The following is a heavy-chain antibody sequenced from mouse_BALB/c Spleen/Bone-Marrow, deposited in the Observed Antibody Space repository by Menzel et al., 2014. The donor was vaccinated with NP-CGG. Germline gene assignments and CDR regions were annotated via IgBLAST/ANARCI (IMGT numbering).Heavy chain of an antibody. D-gene: IGHD2-2*01. V-gene: IGHV2-6-4*01. Sequence: VQLQQSGPGLVAPSQNLSITCTVSGFSLSRYSVHWVRQPPGKGLEWLGMIWGGGSTDYNSALKSRLSISKDNSKSQVFLKMNSLQTDDTAMYYCARNCRYYGYDVNAMDYWGQGTSVTVSS. CDR3: ARNCRYYGYDVNAMDY. J-gene: IGHJ4*01. CDR1: GFSLSRYS. CDR2: IWGGGST.